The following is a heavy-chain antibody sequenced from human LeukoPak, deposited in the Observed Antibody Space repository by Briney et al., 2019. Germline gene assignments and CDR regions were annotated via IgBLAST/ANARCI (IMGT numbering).Heavy chain of an antibody. V-gene: IGHV4-34*01. CDR1: GGSFSGYY. Sequence: PSETLSLTCAVYGGSFSGYYWSWIRQPPGKGLEWIGEINHSGSTNYNPSLKSRVTISVDTSKNQFSLKLSSVTAADTAVYHCARGLYSYGGKWFDPWGQGTLVTVSS. CDR3: ARGLYSYGGKWFDP. D-gene: IGHD5-18*01. J-gene: IGHJ5*02. CDR2: INHSGST.